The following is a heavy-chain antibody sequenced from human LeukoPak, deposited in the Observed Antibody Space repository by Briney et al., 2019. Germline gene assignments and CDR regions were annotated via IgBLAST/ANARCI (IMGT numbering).Heavy chain of an antibody. CDR3: AKDIAAAGTSY. D-gene: IGHD6-13*01. CDR1: GFTFSSYA. J-gene: IGHJ4*02. V-gene: IGHV3-23*01. CDR2: ISGSGGST. Sequence: GGFLRLSCAASGFTFSSYAMSWVRQAPGKGLEWVSAISGSGGSTYYADSVKGRFTISRDNSKNTLYLQMNSLRAEDTAVYYCAKDIAAAGTSYWGQGTLVTVSS.